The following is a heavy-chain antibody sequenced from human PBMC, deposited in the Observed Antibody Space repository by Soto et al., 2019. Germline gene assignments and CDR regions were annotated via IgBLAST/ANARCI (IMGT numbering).Heavy chain of an antibody. CDR1: GYTFTGYY. CDR3: ARGGREGYYDSSGYYYLYYFDY. Sequence: ASVKVSCKASGYTFTGYYMHCVRQAPVQWLEWMGWINPNSGGTNYAQKFQGRVTMTRDTSISTAYMELSRLRSDDTAVYYCARGGREGYYDSSGYYYLYYFDYWGQGTLVTVSS. CDR2: INPNSGGT. D-gene: IGHD3-22*01. V-gene: IGHV1-2*02. J-gene: IGHJ4*02.